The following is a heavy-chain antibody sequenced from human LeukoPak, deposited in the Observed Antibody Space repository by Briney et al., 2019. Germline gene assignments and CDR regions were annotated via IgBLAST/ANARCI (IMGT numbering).Heavy chain of an antibody. CDR1: GGSISSSSYY. V-gene: IGHV4-39*07. CDR2: IYYSGST. Sequence: SETLSLTCTVSGGSISSSSYYWGWIRQPPGKGLEWIGSIYYSGSTYYNPSLKSRVTISVDTSKNQFSLKLSSVTAADTAVYYCARTYRDGIDYWGQGTLVTVSS. D-gene: IGHD5-24*01. CDR3: ARTYRDGIDY. J-gene: IGHJ4*02.